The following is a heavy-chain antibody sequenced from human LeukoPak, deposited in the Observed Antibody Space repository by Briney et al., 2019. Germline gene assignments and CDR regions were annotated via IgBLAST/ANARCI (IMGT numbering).Heavy chain of an antibody. J-gene: IGHJ6*02. CDR1: GIDLTRLG. V-gene: IGHV3-53*01. CDR2: FFRGTVT. CDR3: TRNLSGGSAASRAGMDD. D-gene: IGHD6-25*01. Sequence: PGGSLRLSLVASGIDLTRLGIGLVRQPPGRGLEWVSIFFRGTVTNYADFVKGRFIVSRDSSRKMVHLHMNSLRVDDTAVYFCTRNLSGGSAASRAGMDDWGQGTTVTVS.